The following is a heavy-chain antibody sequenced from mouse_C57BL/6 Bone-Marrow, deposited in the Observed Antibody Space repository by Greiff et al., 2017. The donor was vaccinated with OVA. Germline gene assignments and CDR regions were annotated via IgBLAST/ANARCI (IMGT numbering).Heavy chain of an antibody. CDR1: GYTFTDHT. Sequence: QVQLQQSDAELVKPGASVKISCKVSGYTFTDHTIHWMKQRPEQGLEWIGYIYPRDGSTKYNEKFKGKATLTADKSSSTAYMQLNSLTSEDSAVYYCARDYYGSSYVGYFDYWGKGTTLTVSS. V-gene: IGHV1-78*01. J-gene: IGHJ2*01. D-gene: IGHD1-1*01. CDR2: IYPRDGST. CDR3: ARDYYGSSYVGYFDY.